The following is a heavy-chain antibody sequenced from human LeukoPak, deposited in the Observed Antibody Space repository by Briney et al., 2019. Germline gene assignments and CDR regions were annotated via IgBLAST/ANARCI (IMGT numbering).Heavy chain of an antibody. CDR2: IYHSGST. CDR3: ARVPRTTPYGYYYYYMDV. J-gene: IGHJ6*03. CDR1: GGSISSGGYS. D-gene: IGHD4-17*01. V-gene: IGHV4-30-2*01. Sequence: SQTLSLTCAVSGGSISSGGYSWSWIRQPPGKGLEWIGYIYHSGSTYYNPSLKSRVTISVDRSKNQFSLKLSSVTAADTAVYYCARVPRTTPYGYYYYYMDVWGKGTTVTVSS.